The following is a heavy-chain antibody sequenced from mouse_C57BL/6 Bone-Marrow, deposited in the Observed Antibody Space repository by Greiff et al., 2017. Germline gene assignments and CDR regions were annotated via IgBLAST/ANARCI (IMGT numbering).Heavy chain of an antibody. CDR1: GFNIKDAY. J-gene: IGHJ1*03. Sequence: EVQLQQSGAELVRPGASVKLSCTASGFNIKDAYMHWVKQRPEQGLEWIGWIDPEHGDTESASKFQGKATITADTSSNPAYLQLSSQTSEATAVYYCTTITTVVADWYFDVWGTGTTVTVSS. CDR2: IDPEHGDT. CDR3: TTITTVVADWYFDV. D-gene: IGHD1-1*01. V-gene: IGHV14-4*01.